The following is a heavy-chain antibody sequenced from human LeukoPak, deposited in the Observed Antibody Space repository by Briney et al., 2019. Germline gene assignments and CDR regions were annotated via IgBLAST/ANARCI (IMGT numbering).Heavy chain of an antibody. CDR3: ARDKGDYSNYGHLSAFDI. D-gene: IGHD4-11*01. V-gene: IGHV4-4*07. CDR1: GGSISSYY. J-gene: IGHJ3*02. Sequence: SETLSLTCSVSGGSISSYYWSWIRQPAGKGLEWIGRIYTSGSTNYNPSLKSRVTMSVDTSKNQFSLKLSSVTAADTAVYCCARDKGDYSNYGHLSAFDIWGQGKMVTVSS. CDR2: IYTSGST.